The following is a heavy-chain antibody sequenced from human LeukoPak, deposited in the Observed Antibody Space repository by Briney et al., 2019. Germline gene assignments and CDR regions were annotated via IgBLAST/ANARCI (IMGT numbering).Heavy chain of an antibody. Sequence: ASVKVSCKASGGTFSSYTISWVRQAPGQGLEWMGRINPNSGGTNYAQKFQGRVTMTRDTSISTAYMELSRLRSDDTAVYYCAKDLGYNYWFDYWGQGTLVTVSS. CDR3: AKDLGYNYWFDY. V-gene: IGHV1-2*06. D-gene: IGHD5-24*01. CDR1: GGTFSSYT. CDR2: INPNSGGT. J-gene: IGHJ4*02.